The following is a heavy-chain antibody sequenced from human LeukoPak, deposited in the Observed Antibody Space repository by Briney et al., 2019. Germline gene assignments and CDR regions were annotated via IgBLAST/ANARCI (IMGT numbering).Heavy chain of an antibody. CDR3: AREKHVDTAMVMVP. CDR2: TYYRSKWYN. CDR1: GDSVSSNSAA. J-gene: IGHJ5*02. Sequence: SQTLSLTFAISGDSVSSNSAAWNWIRQSPSRGLEWLGRTYYRSKWYNDYAVSVKSRITINPDTSKHQFSLQLNSVTPVDTAVYYCAREKHVDTAMVMVPWGQGTLVTVSS. V-gene: IGHV6-1*01. D-gene: IGHD5-18*01.